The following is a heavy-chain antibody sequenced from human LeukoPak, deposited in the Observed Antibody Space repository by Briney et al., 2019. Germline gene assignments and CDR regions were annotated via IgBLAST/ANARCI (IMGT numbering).Heavy chain of an antibody. CDR2: MNPNSGNT. V-gene: IGHV1-8*01. Sequence: ASVKVSCKASGYTFTSYDINWVRQATGQGLEWMGWMNPNSGNTGYAQKFQGRVTMTRNISISTAYMELSSLRSEDTAVYYCARTTGRWFGSVLGYWGQGTLVTVSS. J-gene: IGHJ4*02. CDR3: ARTTGRWFGSVLGY. CDR1: GYTFTSYD. D-gene: IGHD3-10*01.